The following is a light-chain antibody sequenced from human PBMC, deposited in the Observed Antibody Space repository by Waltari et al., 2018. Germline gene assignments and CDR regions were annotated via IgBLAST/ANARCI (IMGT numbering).Light chain of an antibody. CDR2: GAS. J-gene: IGKJ1*01. V-gene: IGKV3-15*01. CDR3: QQYHNWTRT. CDR1: QGVSTN. Sequence: ETVMTQSPATLPVSPGERATLSCRASQGVSTNLAGYPQKRGQPPRHLIYGASPRATVIPARFSGSGSGTEFTRTISILQSEDFAVYHCQQYHNWTRTFGQGTQVENK.